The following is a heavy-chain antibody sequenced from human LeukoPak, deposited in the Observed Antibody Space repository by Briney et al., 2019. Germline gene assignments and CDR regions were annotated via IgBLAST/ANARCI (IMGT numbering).Heavy chain of an antibody. Sequence: GGSLRLSCAASGFTFSSYGMHWVRQAPGKGLEWVAVISYDGSNKYYADSVKGRFTISRDNSKNTLYLQMNSLRAEDTAVYYCAKEEWLVPYLDYWGQGTLVTVSS. CDR3: AKEEWLVPYLDY. CDR1: GFTFSSYG. D-gene: IGHD6-19*01. V-gene: IGHV3-30*18. J-gene: IGHJ4*02. CDR2: ISYDGSNK.